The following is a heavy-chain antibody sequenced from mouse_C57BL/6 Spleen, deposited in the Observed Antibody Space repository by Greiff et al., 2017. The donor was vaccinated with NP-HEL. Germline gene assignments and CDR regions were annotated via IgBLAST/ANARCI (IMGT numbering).Heavy chain of an antibody. CDR3: ASRGSGYFDY. J-gene: IGHJ2*01. CDR2: IYPSDSET. V-gene: IGHV1-61*01. D-gene: IGHD3-2*02. Sequence: QVQLQQPGAELVRPGSSVKLSCKASGYTFTSYWMDWVKQRPGQGLEWIGNIYPSDSETHYNQKFKDKATLTVDKSSSTAYMQLSSRTSEDSAVYCGASRGSGYFDYWGQGTTLTVSS. CDR1: GYTFTSYW.